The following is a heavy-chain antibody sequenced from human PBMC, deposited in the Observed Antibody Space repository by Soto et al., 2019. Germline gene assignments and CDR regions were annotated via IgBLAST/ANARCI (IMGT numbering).Heavy chain of an antibody. D-gene: IGHD5-12*01. CDR2: IYYSGRS. CDR3: ASLEMATISAFDI. Sequence: SETLSLTCTVSGGSISSSSYYWGWIRQPPGKGLKWIGSIYYSGRSYYNPSLKSRVTISVDTSKNQFSLKLSSVTAADTAVYYCASLEMATISAFDIWGQGTMVTVSS. V-gene: IGHV4-39*01. CDR1: GGSISSSSYY. J-gene: IGHJ3*02.